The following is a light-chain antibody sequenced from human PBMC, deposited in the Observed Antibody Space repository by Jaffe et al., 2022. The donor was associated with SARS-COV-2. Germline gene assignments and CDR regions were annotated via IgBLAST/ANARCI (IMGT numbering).Light chain of an antibody. CDR2: DTS. CDR3: GTWDTSPNTVYV. V-gene: IGLV1-51*01. CDR1: NSNIGNNY. Sequence: QSVLTQPPSVSAAPGQKVTISCSGSNSNIGNNYVSWYQQLPGTAPKLLIYDTSRRPSGIPDRFSGSKSGTSATLDIIGLQTGDEADYYCGTWDTSPNTVYVFGPGTKVSVL. J-gene: IGLJ1*01.